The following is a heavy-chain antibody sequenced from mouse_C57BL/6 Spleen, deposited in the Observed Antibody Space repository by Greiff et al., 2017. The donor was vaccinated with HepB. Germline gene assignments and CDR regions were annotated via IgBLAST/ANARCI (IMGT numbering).Heavy chain of an antibody. Sequence: EVQRVESEGGLVQPGSSMKLSCTASGFTFSDYYMAWVRQVPEKGLEWVANINYDGSSTYYLDSLKSRFIISRDNAKNILYLQMSSLKSEDTATYYCARGGGYDGVGFAYWGQGTLVTVSA. V-gene: IGHV5-16*01. D-gene: IGHD2-2*01. CDR2: INYDGSST. CDR3: ARGGGYDGVGFAY. CDR1: GFTFSDYY. J-gene: IGHJ3*01.